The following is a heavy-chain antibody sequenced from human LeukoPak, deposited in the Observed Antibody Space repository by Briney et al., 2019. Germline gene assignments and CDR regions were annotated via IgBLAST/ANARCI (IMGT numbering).Heavy chain of an antibody. CDR1: GFTFSSYG. CDR2: IRYDGSNK. D-gene: IGHD1-7*01. CDR3: AKSITGTTLFYFDY. Sequence: GGSLRLSCAASGFTFSSYGMHWVRQAPGKGLEWVAFIRYDGSNKYYADSVKGRFTISRDNSKNTLYLQMNSLRAEDTAVYYCAKSITGTTLFYFDYWGQGTLVTVSS. V-gene: IGHV3-30*02. J-gene: IGHJ4*02.